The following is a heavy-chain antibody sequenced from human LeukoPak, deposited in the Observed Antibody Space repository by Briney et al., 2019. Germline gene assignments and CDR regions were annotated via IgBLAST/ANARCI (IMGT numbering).Heavy chain of an antibody. J-gene: IGHJ6*02. Sequence: GGSLRLSCAASGFTVSSNYMSWVRQAPGKVLEWVSVIYSGGSTYYADSVKGRFTISRDNSKNTLYLQMNSLRAEDTAVYYCARGPVKGYYYYYGMDVWGQGTTVTVSS. D-gene: IGHD4-17*01. CDR1: GFTVSSNY. V-gene: IGHV3-53*01. CDR2: IYSGGST. CDR3: ARGPVKGYYYYYGMDV.